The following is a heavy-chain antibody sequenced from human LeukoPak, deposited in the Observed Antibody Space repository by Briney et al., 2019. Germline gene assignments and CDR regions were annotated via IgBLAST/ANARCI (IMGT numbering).Heavy chain of an antibody. CDR3: ARSPPTSAFDY. CDR2: IYSGGST. CDR1: GFTVSSNY. V-gene: IGHV3-66*01. D-gene: IGHD4-11*01. Sequence: GGSLRLSCAASGFTVSSNYMSWVRQAPGKGLEWVSVIYSGGSTYYADSVKGRFTISRDNSKNTLYLQMNSLRAEDTAVYYCARSPPTSAFDYWGQGTLVTVSS. J-gene: IGHJ4*02.